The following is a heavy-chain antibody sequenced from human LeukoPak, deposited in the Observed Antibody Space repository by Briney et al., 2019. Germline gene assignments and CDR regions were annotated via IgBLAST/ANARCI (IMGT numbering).Heavy chain of an antibody. Sequence: GGSLRLSCAASGFTFSSYWMSWVRQAPGKGLELVANIKQDGSEKYYVDSVKGRFTLSRDNAKNSLYLQMNSLRAEDTAVYYCAKDRKGSAVAAPIDYWGQGTLVTVSS. CDR1: GFTFSSYW. J-gene: IGHJ4*02. V-gene: IGHV3-7*01. CDR2: IKQDGSEK. CDR3: AKDRKGSAVAAPIDY. D-gene: IGHD6-19*01.